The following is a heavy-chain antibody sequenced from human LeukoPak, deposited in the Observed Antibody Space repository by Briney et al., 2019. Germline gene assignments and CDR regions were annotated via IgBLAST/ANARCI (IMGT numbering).Heavy chain of an antibody. V-gene: IGHV4-59*01. Sequence: PSQTLSLTCTVSGGSISSYYWSWIRQPPGKGLGWIGYIYYCGSTNYNPSLKSRVTISVDTSKNQFSLKLSSVTAADTAVYYCARDRYSYGLFDYWGQGTLVTVSS. J-gene: IGHJ4*02. D-gene: IGHD5-18*01. CDR3: ARDRYSYGLFDY. CDR2: IYYCGST. CDR1: GGSISSYY.